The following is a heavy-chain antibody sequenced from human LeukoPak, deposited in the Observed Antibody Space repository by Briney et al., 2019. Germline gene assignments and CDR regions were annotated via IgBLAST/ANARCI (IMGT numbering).Heavy chain of an antibody. J-gene: IGHJ3*02. Sequence: GGSLRLSCAASGFSLSDQFMDWVRQAPGKGLERIGRSRNRANGHTTEYAASVKGRSTISRDDSGNLMYLQMNSLKIEDTAVYFCTRDGGNSGNTAFDIWGQGTEVTVSS. CDR1: GFSLSDQF. D-gene: IGHD3-16*01. CDR3: TRDGGNSGNTAFDI. V-gene: IGHV3-72*01. CDR2: SRNRANGHTT.